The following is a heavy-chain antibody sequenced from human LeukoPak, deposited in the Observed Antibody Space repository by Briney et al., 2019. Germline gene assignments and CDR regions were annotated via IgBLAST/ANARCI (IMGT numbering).Heavy chain of an antibody. D-gene: IGHD3-22*01. CDR1: GFTFSSYG. CDR3: AKGLRYDSSPLGY. Sequence: GGSPRLSCAASGFTFSSYGMHWVRQAPGKGLEWVAFIRYDGSNKYYADSVKGRFTISRDNSKNTLYLQMNSLRAEDTAVYYCAKGLRYDSSPLGYWGQGTLVTVSS. J-gene: IGHJ4*02. CDR2: IRYDGSNK. V-gene: IGHV3-30*02.